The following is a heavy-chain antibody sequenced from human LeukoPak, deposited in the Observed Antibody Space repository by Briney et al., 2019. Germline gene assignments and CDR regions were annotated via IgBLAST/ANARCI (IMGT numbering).Heavy chain of an antibody. CDR2: IYYSGST. J-gene: IGHJ4*02. D-gene: IGHD2-2*01. V-gene: IGHV4-39*07. CDR1: GGSISSSSYY. Sequence: PSQTLSLTCTVSGGSISSSSYYWGWIRQPPGKGLEWIGSIYYSGSTYYNPSLKSRVTISVDTSKNQFSLKLSSVTAADTAVYYCARTGLRAALYYFDYWGQGTLVTVSS. CDR3: ARTGLRAALYYFDY.